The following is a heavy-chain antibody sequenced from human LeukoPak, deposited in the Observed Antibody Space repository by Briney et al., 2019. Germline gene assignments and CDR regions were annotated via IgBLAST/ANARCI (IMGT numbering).Heavy chain of an antibody. CDR1: GFTFSSYE. D-gene: IGHD4-17*01. CDR2: ISSSGRTI. J-gene: IGHJ4*02. Sequence: PGGSLRLSCAASGFTFSSYEMNWVRQAPGKGLEWVSYISSSGRTIYYADSVKGRFTISRDNAESSLFLQMNSLRAEDTAVYYCARVPGLRGNYWGQGTLVTVSS. V-gene: IGHV3-48*03. CDR3: ARVPGLRGNY.